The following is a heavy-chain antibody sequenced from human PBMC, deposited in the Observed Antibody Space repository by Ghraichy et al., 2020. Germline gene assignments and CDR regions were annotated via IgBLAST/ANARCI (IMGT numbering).Heavy chain of an antibody. D-gene: IGHD6-13*01. Sequence: SETLSLTCAVSGGSISSSNWWSWVRQPPGKGLEWIGEIYHSGSTNYNPSLKSRVTISVDKSKNQFSLKLSSVTAADTAVYYCARRFSIAAAGTAIYYFDYWGQGTLVTVSS. CDR3: ARRFSIAAAGTAIYYFDY. V-gene: IGHV4-4*02. CDR1: GGSISSSNW. CDR2: IYHSGST. J-gene: IGHJ4*02.